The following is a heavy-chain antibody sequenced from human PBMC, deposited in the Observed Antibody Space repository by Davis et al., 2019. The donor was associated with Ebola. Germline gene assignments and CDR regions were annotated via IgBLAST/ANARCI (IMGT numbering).Heavy chain of an antibody. CDR1: GYTFTSYG. Sequence: AASVKASCKASGYTFTSYGISWVRQAPGQGLEWMGWISAYNGNTNYAQKLQGRVTMTTDTSTSTAYMELRSLRSDDTAVYYCAREEEELELHYWGQGTLVTVSS. D-gene: IGHD1-7*01. CDR3: AREEEELELHY. J-gene: IGHJ4*02. V-gene: IGHV1-18*01. CDR2: ISAYNGNT.